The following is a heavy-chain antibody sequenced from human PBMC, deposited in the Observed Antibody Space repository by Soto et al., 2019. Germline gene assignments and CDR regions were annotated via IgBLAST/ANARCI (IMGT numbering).Heavy chain of an antibody. D-gene: IGHD3-16*01. V-gene: IGHV4-59*12. CDR1: GGSISNYY. J-gene: IGHJ4*02. Sequence: PSETLSLTCTVSGGSISNYYWSWIRQPPGKALEWVGYIYSTGSIKYNPSLESRVTLSLDTSKNQSSMKLGGVTAAAPAVYYCATPVEYYDAGRGGDRRIIAYWGQGTLVTVSS. CDR2: IYSTGSI. CDR3: ATPVEYYDAGRGGDRRIIAY.